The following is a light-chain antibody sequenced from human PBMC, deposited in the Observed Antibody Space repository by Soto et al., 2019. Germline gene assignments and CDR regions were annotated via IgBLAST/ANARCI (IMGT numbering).Light chain of an antibody. V-gene: IGKV1-39*01. CDR1: QSIARH. CDR3: QQSHSAPLT. CDR2: AAS. J-gene: IGKJ4*01. Sequence: DIQMIQSPSSLSASVGDRVTIYCRASQSIARHLSWYQQKPGKTPKLLIYAASTLQSEVPSRFSASGSETDFTLTISDLQPEDFAVYYCQQSHSAPLTFGGGTKLEI.